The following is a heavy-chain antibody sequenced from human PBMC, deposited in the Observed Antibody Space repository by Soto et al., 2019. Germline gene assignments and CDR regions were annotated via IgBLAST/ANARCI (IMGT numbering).Heavy chain of an antibody. CDR2: IYYSGST. J-gene: IGHJ4*02. CDR1: GGSIRRYY. CDR3: AGSGYYAPFDF. Sequence: QVQLQESGPGLVKPSETLSLTCTVSGGSIRRYYWSWIRRPPGKGLEWIGYIYYSGSTNYNPSLRRRVTISVDTSKNQFSLKLRSVTAADTAVYYCAGSGYYAPFDFWGQGTLVTVSS. D-gene: IGHD3-22*01. V-gene: IGHV4-59*01.